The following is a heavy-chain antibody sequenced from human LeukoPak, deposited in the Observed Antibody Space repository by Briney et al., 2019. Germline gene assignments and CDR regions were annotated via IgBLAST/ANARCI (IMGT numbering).Heavy chain of an antibody. CDR3: AKDADFWSGYYPYYFDY. CDR1: GFTFSSYA. CDR2: ISGSGGST. Sequence: PGGSLRLSCAASGFTFSSYAMSWVRQAPGKGLEWVSAISGSGGSTYYADSVKGRFTISRDNSKNTLYLQINSLRAEDTAVYYCAKDADFWSGYYPYYFDYWGQGTLVTVSS. J-gene: IGHJ4*02. D-gene: IGHD3-3*01. V-gene: IGHV3-23*01.